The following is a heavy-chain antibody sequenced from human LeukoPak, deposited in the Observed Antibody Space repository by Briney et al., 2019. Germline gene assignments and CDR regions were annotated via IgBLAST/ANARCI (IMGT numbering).Heavy chain of an antibody. CDR1: GFTFSNYA. CDR2: ISGSDGTT. Sequence: GGSLRLSCAASGFTFSNYAMSWVRQAPGKGPAGVSVISGSDGTTYYADSVKGRFTISRDNSKYTLYLQMNSLRAEDTAIYYCAQLLTNWDVVFHSWGQGALVTVSS. J-gene: IGHJ4*02. V-gene: IGHV3-23*01. D-gene: IGHD1-1*01. CDR3: AQLLTNWDVVFHS.